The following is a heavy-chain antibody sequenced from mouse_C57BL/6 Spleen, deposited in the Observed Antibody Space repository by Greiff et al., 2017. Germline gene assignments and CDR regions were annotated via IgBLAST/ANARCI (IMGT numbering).Heavy chain of an antibody. Sequence: EVKVVESGGGLVKPGGSLKLSCAASGFTFSSYAMSWVRQTPETRLEWVATISDGGSYTYYPDNVKGRFTISRDNAKNNLYLQMSHLKSEDTAMYYCASSYDPYAMDYWGQGTSVTVSS. V-gene: IGHV5-4*03. CDR1: GFTFSSYA. CDR2: ISDGGSYT. CDR3: ASSYDPYAMDY. D-gene: IGHD2-3*01. J-gene: IGHJ4*01.